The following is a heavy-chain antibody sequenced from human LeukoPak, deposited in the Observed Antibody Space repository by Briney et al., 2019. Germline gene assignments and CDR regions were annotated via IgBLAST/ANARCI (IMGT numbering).Heavy chain of an antibody. V-gene: IGHV3-21*01. CDR3: ARATTAMEPFDY. CDR2: ISGSSSYI. J-gene: IGHJ4*02. D-gene: IGHD5-18*01. CDR1: GFTFSSYS. Sequence: GGSLRLSCAASGFTFSSYSMNWLHQAPGKGLEWVSSISGSSSYIYYADSVKGRFTISRDNAKNSLYLQMNSLRAEDTAVYYCARATTAMEPFDYWGQGTLVTVSS.